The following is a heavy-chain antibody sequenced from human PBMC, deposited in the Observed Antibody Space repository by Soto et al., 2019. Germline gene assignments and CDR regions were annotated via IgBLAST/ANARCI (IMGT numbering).Heavy chain of an antibody. J-gene: IGHJ5*02. Sequence: PSETLSLTCTVSGGSISSGGYYWSWIRQHPGKGLEWIGYIYYSGSTYYNPPLKSRVTISVDTSKNQFSLKLSSVTAADTAVYYCARVPCSSTSCISNWFDPWGQGTLVTVSS. V-gene: IGHV4-31*03. CDR3: ARVPCSSTSCISNWFDP. CDR2: IYYSGST. D-gene: IGHD2-2*01. CDR1: GGSISSGGYY.